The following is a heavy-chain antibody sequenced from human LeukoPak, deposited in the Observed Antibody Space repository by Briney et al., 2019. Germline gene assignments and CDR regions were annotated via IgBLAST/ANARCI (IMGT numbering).Heavy chain of an antibody. D-gene: IGHD3-10*01. CDR1: GFTVSSNY. CDR2: IYSGGST. Sequence: GGSLRLSCAASGFTVSSNYMSWVRQAPGKGLEWVSVIYSGGSTYYADSVKGRFTISRDNSKNTLYLQMNSLRAEDTAVYYCARDHYYGSGSYDYYGMDVWGQGTTVTVSS. CDR3: ARDHYYGSGSYDYYGMDV. J-gene: IGHJ6*02. V-gene: IGHV3-66*01.